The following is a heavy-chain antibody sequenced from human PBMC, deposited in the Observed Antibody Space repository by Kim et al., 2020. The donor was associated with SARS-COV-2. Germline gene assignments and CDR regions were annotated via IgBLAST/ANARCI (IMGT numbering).Heavy chain of an antibody. V-gene: IGHV3-21*01. Sequence: IYYADSVKGRFTISRDNAKNSLYLQMNSLRAEDTAVYYCARGDPSRGLDYWGQGTLVTVSS. CDR3: ARGDPSRGLDY. CDR2: I. D-gene: IGHD2-2*01. J-gene: IGHJ4*02.